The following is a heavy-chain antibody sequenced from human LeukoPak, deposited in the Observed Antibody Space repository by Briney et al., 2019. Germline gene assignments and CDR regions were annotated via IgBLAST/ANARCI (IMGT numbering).Heavy chain of an antibody. J-gene: IGHJ4*02. Sequence: GGSLRLSCAASGFTFSSYSMNWVRQAPGKGLEWVSSVSSSSSYIYYADSVKGRFTISRDNAKNSLYLQMNSLRAEDTAVYYCARGLRGENTRTFDYWGQGTLVTVSS. D-gene: IGHD2/OR15-2a*01. CDR3: ARGLRGENTRTFDY. V-gene: IGHV3-21*01. CDR1: GFTFSSYS. CDR2: VSSSSSYI.